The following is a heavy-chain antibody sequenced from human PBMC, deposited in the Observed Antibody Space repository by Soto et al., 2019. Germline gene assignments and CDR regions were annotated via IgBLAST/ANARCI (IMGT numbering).Heavy chain of an antibody. CDR3: ARDGYNRGGFDY. CDR1: GFTFNSYN. V-gene: IGHV3-30-3*01. CDR2: ISFDGANT. Sequence: QVQLVESGGGVVPPGGSLRVSCVVSGFTFNSYNMHWVRQAPGEGLERVAVISFDGANTFYADSVKGRFTISRDTSRDTLYLQMSRVRVEDTAVYYCARDGYNRGGFDYWGQGTLVSVSS. J-gene: IGHJ4*02. D-gene: IGHD6-25*01.